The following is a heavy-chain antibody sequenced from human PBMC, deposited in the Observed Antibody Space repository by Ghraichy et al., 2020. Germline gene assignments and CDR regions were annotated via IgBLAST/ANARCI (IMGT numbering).Heavy chain of an antibody. CDR1: GGSFSGYY. D-gene: IGHD6-19*01. V-gene: IGHV4-34*01. J-gene: IGHJ5*02. CDR2: IYHSGST. CDR3: ARGQKYSSGLGWFDP. Sequence: SETLSLTCAVYGGSFSGYYWSWIRQPPGKGLEWIGEIYHSGSTNYNPSLKSRVTISVDTSKNQFSLKLISVTAADTAVYYCARGQKYSSGLGWFDPWGQGTLVTVSS.